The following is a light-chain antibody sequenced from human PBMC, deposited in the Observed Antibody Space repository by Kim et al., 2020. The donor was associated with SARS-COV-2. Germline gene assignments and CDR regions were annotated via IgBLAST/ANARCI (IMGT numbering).Light chain of an antibody. CDR1: NIGRKS. CDR2: DST. CDR3: QAWDGTSDLLVV. Sequence: PGKTATITCGGNNIGRKSVHLYQQKPRQAPLLVVYDSTDRPSGIPVRFSGSNSGSTATLTITMVEAGDEADYYCQAWDGTSDLLVVFGGGTQLTVL. V-gene: IGLV3-21*03. J-gene: IGLJ2*01.